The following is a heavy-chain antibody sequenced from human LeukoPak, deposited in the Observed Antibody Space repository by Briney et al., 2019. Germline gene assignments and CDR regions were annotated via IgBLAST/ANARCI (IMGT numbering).Heavy chain of an antibody. CDR2: INHSGST. CDR3: ARVWGEGSGTYLGY. V-gene: IGHV4-34*01. J-gene: IGHJ4*02. CDR1: GGSFSGYY. D-gene: IGHD1-26*01. Sequence: SSETLSLTCAVYGGSFSGYYWSWIRQPPGKGLEWIGEINHSGSTNYNPSLKSRVTISVDTSKNQFSLKLSSVTAADTAIYYCARVWGEGSGTYLGYWGWGTLVTVSS.